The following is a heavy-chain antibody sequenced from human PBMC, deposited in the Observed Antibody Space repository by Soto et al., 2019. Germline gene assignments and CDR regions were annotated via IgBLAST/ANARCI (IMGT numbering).Heavy chain of an antibody. D-gene: IGHD6-19*01. Sequence: ITLKESGPTLVKPTQNITLTCTFSGFSLSSTRMAVCWFRQPPGKALEWLALIYWDDDKGYAPFLKCRLTNHTDTSINQLVLTMSIMDPAYTARYYCAHIVVAGLGYYFDYWGQGTLV. CDR2: IYWDDDK. V-gene: IGHV2-5*05. CDR1: GFSLSSTRMA. J-gene: IGHJ4*02. CDR3: AHIVVAGLGYYFDY.